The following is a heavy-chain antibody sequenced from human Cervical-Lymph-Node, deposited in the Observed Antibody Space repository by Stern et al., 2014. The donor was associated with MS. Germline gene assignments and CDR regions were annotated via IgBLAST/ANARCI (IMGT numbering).Heavy chain of an antibody. J-gene: IGHJ4*02. D-gene: IGHD7-27*01. CDR2: MYYSGST. Sequence: VQLVESGPGLLNPSETLSLTCTVSGGSVRGGSSYWNWIGQPQGKGLEWIGYMYYSGSTKYNPSLKSRVTISVDTSKNQFSLKLSSVTAADTAVYYCARDRSTGELDYWGQGTLVTVSS. CDR3: ARDRSTGELDY. CDR1: GGSVRGGSSY. V-gene: IGHV4-61*01.